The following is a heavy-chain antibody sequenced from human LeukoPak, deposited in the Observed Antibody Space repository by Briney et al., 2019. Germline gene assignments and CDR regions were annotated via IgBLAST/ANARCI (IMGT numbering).Heavy chain of an antibody. CDR2: INSDGSST. D-gene: IGHD1-14*01. Sequence: GGSLRLSCAASGFTFSSYWMHWARHAPGKGLVWVSRINSDGSSTSYADSVKGRFTISRDNAKNTLYLQMNSLRAEDTAVYYCAKYVTGYYYYYGMDVWGQGTTVTVSS. J-gene: IGHJ6*02. CDR3: AKYVTGYYYYYGMDV. V-gene: IGHV3-74*01. CDR1: GFTFSSYW.